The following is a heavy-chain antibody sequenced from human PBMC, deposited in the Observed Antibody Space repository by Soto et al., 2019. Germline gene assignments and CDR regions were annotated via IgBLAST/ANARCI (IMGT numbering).Heavy chain of an antibody. J-gene: IGHJ4*02. V-gene: IGHV3-23*01. Sequence: EVQLLESGGGVVQPGGSLGLSFEASGFTLRNYAMTWIRQAPGKGLEWVSLISANDVGTYYAESVKTRFTISTDQSRNTVYLQMDSLRADDTAIYYCAKAKNDYNWDNRPPFDYWGQGTLVTVSS. CDR1: GFTLRNYA. D-gene: IGHD1-20*01. CDR3: AKAKNDYNWDNRPPFDY. CDR2: ISANDVGT.